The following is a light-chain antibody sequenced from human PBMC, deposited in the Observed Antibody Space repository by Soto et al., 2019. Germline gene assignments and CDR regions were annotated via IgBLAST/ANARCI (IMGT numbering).Light chain of an antibody. CDR3: CSYAGTYTRV. CDR2: DVN. Sequence: QSVLTQPRSVSGSPGQSVTISCTRASSVVANYNYVSWYQQHPGKAPKLMIYDVNKRPSGVPYRFSGSKSGNTASLTISGLQAEDEADYYCCSYAGTYTRVFGTGTKVTVL. V-gene: IGLV2-11*01. CDR1: SSVVANYNY. J-gene: IGLJ1*01.